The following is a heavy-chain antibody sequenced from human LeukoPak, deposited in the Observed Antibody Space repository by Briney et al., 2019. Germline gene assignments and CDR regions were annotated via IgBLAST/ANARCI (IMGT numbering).Heavy chain of an antibody. CDR3: ASGGCIAVAGSQFDP. Sequence: SETLSRTCSGSGVSISSYYWSWIRQPAGKGLEWIGRIYTSGSTNYNPSLKSRVTMSVDTSKNQFSLKLSSVTAAGTAVYYCASGGCIAVAGSQFDPWGQGTLVTVSS. V-gene: IGHV4-4*07. D-gene: IGHD6-19*01. CDR2: IYTSGST. J-gene: IGHJ5*02. CDR1: GVSISSYY.